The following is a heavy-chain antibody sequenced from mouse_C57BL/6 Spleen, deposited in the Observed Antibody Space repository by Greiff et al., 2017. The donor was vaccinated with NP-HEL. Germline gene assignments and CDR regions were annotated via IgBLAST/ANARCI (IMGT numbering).Heavy chain of an antibody. CDR1: GYTFTDYY. V-gene: IGHV1-26*01. D-gene: IGHD2-5*01. CDR3: ARSPSYYSNYPYYFDY. J-gene: IGHJ2*01. Sequence: EVQLQQSGPELVKPGASVKISCKASGYTFTDYYMNWVKQSHGKSLEWIGDINPNNGGTSYNQKFKGKATLTVDKSSSTAYMELRSLTSEDSAVYYCARSPSYYSNYPYYFDYWGQGTTLTVSS. CDR2: INPNNGGT.